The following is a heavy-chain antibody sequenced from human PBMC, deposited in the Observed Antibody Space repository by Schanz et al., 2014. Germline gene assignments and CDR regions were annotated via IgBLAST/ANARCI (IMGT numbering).Heavy chain of an antibody. CDR1: GFSFSSYS. J-gene: IGHJ6*02. Sequence: EADLVESGGGLIQRGESLRLSCSASGFSFSSYSMNWVRQAPGKGLEWLSYIDGKSTTVYYADSVKGRFTISRDNAKNSLYLQMNSLRAEDTAVYYCAREEGWGIAAAGPKHYYYGMDVWGQGTTVTVS. V-gene: IGHV3-48*04. D-gene: IGHD6-13*01. CDR2: IDGKSTTV. CDR3: AREEGWGIAAAGPKHYYYGMDV.